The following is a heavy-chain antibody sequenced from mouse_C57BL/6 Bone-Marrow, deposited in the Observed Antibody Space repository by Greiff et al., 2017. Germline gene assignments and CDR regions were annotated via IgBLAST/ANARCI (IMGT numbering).Heavy chain of an antibody. J-gene: IGHJ2*01. Sequence: VQLKESGAELVRPGASVKLSCTASGFNIKDDYMHWVKQRPEQGLEWIGWIDPENGDTEYASKFQGKATITADTSSNTAYLQLSSLTSEDTAVYYCTTPIYYDYGLDYWGQGTTLTVSS. CDR1: GFNIKDDY. CDR2: IDPENGDT. V-gene: IGHV14-4*01. D-gene: IGHD2-4*01. CDR3: TTPIYYDYGLDY.